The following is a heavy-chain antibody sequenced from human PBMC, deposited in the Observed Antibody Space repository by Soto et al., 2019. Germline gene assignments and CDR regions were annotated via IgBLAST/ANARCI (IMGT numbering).Heavy chain of an antibody. Sequence: QVQLVQSGAEEKKPGASVKVSCETSGYTFTAYAIHWVRQAPGQRLEWMGWINAANGNTRYAQKFQTRLTITRDTSASTTYMDLSSLRFEDTAVYYCARSALSPSGGLIAPFDFGGQGNLVAVSS. CDR2: INAANGNT. CDR3: ARSALSPSGGLIAPFDF. J-gene: IGHJ4*02. D-gene: IGHD3-16*02. CDR1: GYTFTAYA. V-gene: IGHV1-3*05.